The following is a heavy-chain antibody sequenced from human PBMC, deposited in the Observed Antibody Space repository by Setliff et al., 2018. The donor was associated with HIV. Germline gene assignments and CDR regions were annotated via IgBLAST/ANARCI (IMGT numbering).Heavy chain of an antibody. D-gene: IGHD6-13*01. J-gene: IGHJ4*02. V-gene: IGHV3-7*03. CDR2: IKQDGSEE. Sequence: GGSLRLSCAASGFTFSNYWMSWVRQAPGKGLEWVANIKQDGSEEYYVDSVKARFTISRDNAKNSLYLQMNSLRAEDTAVYYCARYSSSWHTFDYWGPGSLVTVSS. CDR3: ARYSSSWHTFDY. CDR1: GFTFSNYW.